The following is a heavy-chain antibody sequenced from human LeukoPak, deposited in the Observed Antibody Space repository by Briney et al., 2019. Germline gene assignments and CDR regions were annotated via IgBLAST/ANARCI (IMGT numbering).Heavy chain of an antibody. CDR1: GVSISSYY. CDR2: IYYSGST. J-gene: IGHJ4*02. Sequence: PSETLSLTCTVSGVSISSYYWSWIRQPPGKGLEWMGYIYYSGSTNYNPSLKSRVTISVDTSKNQFSLKLSSVTAADTAVYYCARDRTTSHFDYWGQGTLVTVSS. D-gene: IGHD4-17*01. V-gene: IGHV4-59*01. CDR3: ARDRTTSHFDY.